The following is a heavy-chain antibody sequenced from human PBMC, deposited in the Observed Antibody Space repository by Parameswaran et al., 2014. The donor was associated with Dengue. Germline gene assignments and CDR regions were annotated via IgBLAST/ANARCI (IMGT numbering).Heavy chain of an antibody. CDR3: AKIGVKDAAAFDI. Sequence: VRQMPGKGLVWVSGISNNGGKTEYADSVKGRFTISRDNSKNTLYLQMNSLRVEDTAVYYCAKIGVKDAAAFDIWGQGTMVTVSS. J-gene: IGHJ3*02. D-gene: IGHD6-25*01. V-gene: IGHV3-23*01. CDR2: ISNNGGKT.